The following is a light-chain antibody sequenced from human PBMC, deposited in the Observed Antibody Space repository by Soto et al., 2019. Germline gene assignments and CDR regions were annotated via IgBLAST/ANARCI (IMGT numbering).Light chain of an antibody. Sequence: EIVMTQSPATLSVSPGERATLSCRASQSVSSNLAWYQHKPGQAPRLLIYSASTRATGIPARFSGSGSETEFTLTISSLQSEDFAVYYCQQYNNWPLYTFGQGTKVEIK. CDR1: QSVSSN. J-gene: IGKJ2*01. CDR2: SAS. CDR3: QQYNNWPLYT. V-gene: IGKV3-15*01.